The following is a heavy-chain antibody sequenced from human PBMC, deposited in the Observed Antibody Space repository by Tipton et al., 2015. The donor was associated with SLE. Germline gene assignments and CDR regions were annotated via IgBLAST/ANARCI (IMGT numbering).Heavy chain of an antibody. CDR3: ARMHYYYDSSGSYCYFDY. CDR1: GGSISSHY. Sequence: GLVKPSETLSLTCTVSGGSISSHYWSWIRQPAGKGLEWIGRIYTSGNPIYNPSLKNRVTMSVDTSKSQFSLKLSSVTAADTAVYYCARMHYYYDSSGSYCYFDYWGQGTLVTVSS. J-gene: IGHJ4*02. V-gene: IGHV4-4*07. CDR2: IYTSGNP. D-gene: IGHD3-22*01.